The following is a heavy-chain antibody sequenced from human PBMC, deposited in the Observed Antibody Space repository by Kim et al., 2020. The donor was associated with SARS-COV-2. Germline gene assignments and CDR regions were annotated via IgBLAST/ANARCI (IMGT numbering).Heavy chain of an antibody. D-gene: IGHD1-26*01. Sequence: SETLSLTCTVSGYSISSGYYWGWIRQPPGKGLEWIGSIYHSGSTYYNPPLKSRATISVDTSKNQFSLKLSSVTAADTAVYYCARWDGQQPVDYWGQGTLVTVSS. J-gene: IGHJ4*02. V-gene: IGHV4-38-2*02. CDR2: IYHSGST. CDR1: GYSISSGYY. CDR3: ARWDGQQPVDY.